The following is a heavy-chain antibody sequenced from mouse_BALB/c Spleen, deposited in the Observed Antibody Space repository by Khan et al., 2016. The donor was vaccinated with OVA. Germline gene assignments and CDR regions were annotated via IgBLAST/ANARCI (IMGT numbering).Heavy chain of an antibody. V-gene: IGHV3-2*02. CDR3: ARKYYYDYDPVPD. Sequence: EVQLQQSGPGLVKPSQSLSLTCTVTGYSITSEYAWNWLRQFPGNKLEWMGYINYSGHTRFNPSLKSRTSITRATSKNQLFLQLNSWTTEETATYECARKYYYDYDPVPDGGQGTLVTVSA. CDR2: INYSGHT. CDR1: GYSITSEYA. J-gene: IGHJ3*01. D-gene: IGHD2-4*01.